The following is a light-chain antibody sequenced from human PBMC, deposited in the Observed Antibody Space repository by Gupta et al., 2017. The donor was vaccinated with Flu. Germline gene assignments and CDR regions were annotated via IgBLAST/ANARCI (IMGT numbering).Light chain of an antibody. V-gene: IGKV1-5*03. CDR2: QAS. CDR3: QQYRSYLYT. J-gene: IGKJ2*01. Sequence: DIQMTQSPSTLSASVGDRVTITCRASQNIGTWLAWYHQKPGKPPKLLIYQASSLESGVPSRFSGSGSGTEFTITISSLHAVDFATYYCQQYRSYLYTFGQGTKLEIK. CDR1: QNIGTW.